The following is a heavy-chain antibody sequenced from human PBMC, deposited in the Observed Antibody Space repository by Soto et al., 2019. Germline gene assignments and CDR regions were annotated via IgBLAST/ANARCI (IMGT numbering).Heavy chain of an antibody. CDR3: AHRGVFDI. CDR2: IYWDDDT. V-gene: IGHV2-5*02. Sequence: QITVKESGPTLVKPTQTLTLTCTFSGVSLSTSGMGVGWVRQPPVKALDWLALIYWDDDTRYSPSLNSRLTITKDTSKNHVVLTMSNMDPVDTATYYCAHRGVFDIWGQGTMVTVSS. J-gene: IGHJ3*02. CDR1: GVSLSTSGMG.